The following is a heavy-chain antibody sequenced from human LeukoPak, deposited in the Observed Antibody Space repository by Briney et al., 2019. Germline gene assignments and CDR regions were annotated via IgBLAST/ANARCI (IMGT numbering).Heavy chain of an antibody. D-gene: IGHD3-10*02. Sequence: GGSLRLSCAGSGCTFSSYEMNGVRQAAWKGVEGVSYISRSGGTIYYADSVTGRFTISRDNAKNSLYLQMTSLRAEDTAVYYCAELGITMIGGVWGKGTTVTISS. J-gene: IGHJ6*04. CDR2: ISRSGGTI. V-gene: IGHV3-48*03. CDR1: GCTFSSYE. CDR3: AELGITMIGGV.